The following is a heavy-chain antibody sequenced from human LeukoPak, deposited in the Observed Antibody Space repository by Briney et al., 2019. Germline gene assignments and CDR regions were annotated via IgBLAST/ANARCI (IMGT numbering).Heavy chain of an antibody. CDR1: GYTFTGYY. D-gene: IGHD6-19*01. CDR3: APAVAGDYFDS. Sequence: ASVKVSCKASGYTFTGYYMHWVRQAPGQGLEWMGWINPNSGGTNYARKFQGRVTMTRDTSIRTAYMELSRLRSDDTAVYYCAPAVAGDYFDSWGQGTLVTVSS. J-gene: IGHJ4*02. V-gene: IGHV1-2*02. CDR2: INPNSGGT.